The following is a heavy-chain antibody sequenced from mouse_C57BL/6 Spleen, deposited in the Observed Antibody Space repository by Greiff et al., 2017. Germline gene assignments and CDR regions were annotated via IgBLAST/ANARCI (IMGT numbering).Heavy chain of an antibody. J-gene: IGHJ3*01. V-gene: IGHV2-9-1*01. CDR2: IWTGGGT. Sequence: VKLMESGPGLVAPSQSLSITCTVSGFSLTSYAISWVRQPPGKGLEWLGVIWTGGGTNYNSALKSRLSICKDNSKSQVFLKMNSLQTDDTARYYCARGGIYYDSEGFAYWGQGTLVTVSA. CDR3: ARGGIYYDSEGFAY. CDR1: GFSLTSYA. D-gene: IGHD2-4*01.